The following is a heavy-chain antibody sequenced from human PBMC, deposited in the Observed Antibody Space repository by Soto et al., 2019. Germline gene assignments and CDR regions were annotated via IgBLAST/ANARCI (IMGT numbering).Heavy chain of an antibody. CDR1: GGTFSSYA. Sequence: QVQLVQSGAEVKKPGSSVKVSCKASGGTFSSYAISWVRQAPGQGLEWMGWISAYNGNTNYAQKLQGRVTMTTDTSTSTAYMELRSLRSDDTAVYYCARDLLPAAGPKNYYYYGMDVWGQGTTVTVSS. D-gene: IGHD6-13*01. CDR2: ISAYNGNT. J-gene: IGHJ6*02. V-gene: IGHV1-18*01. CDR3: ARDLLPAAGPKNYYYYGMDV.